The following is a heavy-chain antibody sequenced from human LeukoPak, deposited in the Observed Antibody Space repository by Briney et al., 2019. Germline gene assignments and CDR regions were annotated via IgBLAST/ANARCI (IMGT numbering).Heavy chain of an antibody. CDR3: ARDHYYGSGSYSTLTYAFDI. D-gene: IGHD3-10*01. Sequence: SETLSLTCTVSGGSISSYYWSWIRQPPGKGLEWIGYIYYSGSTNYNPSLKSRVTISVDTSKNQFSLKLSSVTAADTAVYYCARDHYYGSGSYSTLTYAFDIWGQGTMVTVSS. CDR1: GGSISSYY. V-gene: IGHV4-59*01. J-gene: IGHJ3*02. CDR2: IYYSGST.